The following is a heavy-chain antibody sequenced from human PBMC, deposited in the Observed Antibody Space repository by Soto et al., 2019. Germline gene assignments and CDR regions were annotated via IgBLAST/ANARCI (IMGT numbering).Heavy chain of an antibody. V-gene: IGHV3-23*01. CDR1: VFPFGANA. CDR2: LSNTGRRT. D-gene: IGHD1-26*01. Sequence: EVQVLESGGGLVQPGGSLRLSCVVSVFPFGANAMSWVRQAPGKGLEWVSGLSNTGRRTSYADSVKGRFNISRDNSENTVYRQMHSLRVEDTAVYYCATEMGATQGPFDNWGQGTLVTVSS. J-gene: IGHJ4*02. CDR3: ATEMGATQGPFDN.